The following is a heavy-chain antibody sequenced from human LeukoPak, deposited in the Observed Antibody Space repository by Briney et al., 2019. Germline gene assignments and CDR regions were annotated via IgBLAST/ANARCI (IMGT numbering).Heavy chain of an antibody. Sequence: PGGSLRPSCAASGFTFSNYEMNWVRQAPGKGLEWVSYISSSGSSIHYADSVKGRFTISRDTAKNSLYLQMNSLRAEDTAVYHCAREKGYSYGFDYWGQGTLVTVSS. CDR3: AREKGYSYGFDY. CDR1: GFTFSNYE. V-gene: IGHV3-48*03. CDR2: ISSSGSSI. J-gene: IGHJ4*02. D-gene: IGHD5-18*01.